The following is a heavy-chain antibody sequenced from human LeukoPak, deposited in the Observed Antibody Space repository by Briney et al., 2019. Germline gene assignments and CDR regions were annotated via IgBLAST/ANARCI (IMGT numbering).Heavy chain of an antibody. Sequence: GGSLRLSCAASGFTFSSYAMSWVRQAPGKGLEWVSAISGSGGSTYYADSVKGRFTISRDNSKNTLYLQMNSLRAEDTAAYYCAQRAWMGYCSGGSCHTHDYWGQGTLVTVSS. CDR2: ISGSGGST. CDR1: GFTFSSYA. V-gene: IGHV3-23*01. D-gene: IGHD2-15*01. J-gene: IGHJ4*02. CDR3: AQRAWMGYCSGGSCHTHDY.